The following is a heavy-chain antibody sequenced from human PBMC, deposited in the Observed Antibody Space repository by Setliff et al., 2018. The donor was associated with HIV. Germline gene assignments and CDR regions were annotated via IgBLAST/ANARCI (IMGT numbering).Heavy chain of an antibody. CDR3: ARGKDTFI. J-gene: IGHJ3*02. CDR2: IKQDGSEI. Sequence: GGSLRLSCAASGFTFSTYWMTWVRQAPGKGLEWVANIKQDGSEIYYVDSVKGRFTISRDNAEDSLYLQMNSLRAEETAVYYCARGKDTFIWGQGTMVTVS. CDR1: GFTFSTYW. V-gene: IGHV3-7*01.